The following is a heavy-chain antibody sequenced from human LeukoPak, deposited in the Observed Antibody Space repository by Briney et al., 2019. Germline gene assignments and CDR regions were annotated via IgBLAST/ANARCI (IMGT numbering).Heavy chain of an antibody. V-gene: IGHV3-48*01. D-gene: IGHD5-18*01. Sequence: GGSLRLSCAASGFTFSSYSMNWVRQAPGKGLEWVSYISSSSSTIYYADSVKGRFTISRDNAKNSLYLQMNSLRAEDTAVYYCARDATNTAMAPTEVWYFDLWGRGTLVTVSS. J-gene: IGHJ2*01. CDR3: ARDATNTAMAPTEVWYFDL. CDR1: GFTFSSYS. CDR2: ISSSSSTI.